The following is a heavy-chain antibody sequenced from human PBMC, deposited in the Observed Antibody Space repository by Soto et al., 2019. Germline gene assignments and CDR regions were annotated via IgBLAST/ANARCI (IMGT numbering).Heavy chain of an antibody. Sequence: GGSLRLSCAASGFTFSSYAMSLVRQAPGKGLEWVSAISGSGGSTYYADSVKGRFTISRDNSKNTLYLQMNSLRAEDTAVYYCAKPNLYCSSTSCYDYWGQGTLVTVSS. CDR2: ISGSGGST. J-gene: IGHJ4*02. CDR1: GFTFSSYA. D-gene: IGHD2-2*01. V-gene: IGHV3-23*01. CDR3: AKPNLYCSSTSCYDY.